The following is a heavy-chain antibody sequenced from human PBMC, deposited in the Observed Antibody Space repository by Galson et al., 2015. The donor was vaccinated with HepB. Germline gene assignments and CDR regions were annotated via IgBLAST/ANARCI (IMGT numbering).Heavy chain of an antibody. Sequence: SLRLSCAASGFTFSSYAMHWVRQAPGKGLEWVAVISYDGSKKYYADSVKGRFTISRDNSKNTVYLQLNSLRTEDTAVYYCVKDRVAVAGSGDYYYYGVDVWGQGTTVTVSS. CDR2: ISYDGSKK. D-gene: IGHD6-19*01. J-gene: IGHJ6*02. CDR1: GFTFSSYA. V-gene: IGHV3-30*18. CDR3: VKDRVAVAGSGDYYYYGVDV.